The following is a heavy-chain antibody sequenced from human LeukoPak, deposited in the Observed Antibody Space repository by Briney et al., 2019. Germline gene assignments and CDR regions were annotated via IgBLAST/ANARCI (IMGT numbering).Heavy chain of an antibody. CDR3: ARDPGYYDSSDDAFDI. CDR2: IWYDGSNK. CDR1: GFTFSSYG. D-gene: IGHD3-22*01. J-gene: IGHJ3*02. V-gene: IGHV3-33*01. Sequence: GGSLRLSCAASGFTFSSYGMHWVRQAPGKGLEWVAVIWYDGSNKYYADSVKGRFTISRDSSKNTLYLQMNSLRAEDTAVYYCARDPGYYDSSDDAFDIWGQGTMVTVSS.